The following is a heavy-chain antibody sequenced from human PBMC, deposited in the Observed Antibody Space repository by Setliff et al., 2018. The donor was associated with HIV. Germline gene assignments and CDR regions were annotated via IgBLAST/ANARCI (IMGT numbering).Heavy chain of an antibody. CDR2: IYYTGIT. V-gene: IGHV4-59*02. CDR3: ARELYGGNSRPFDY. J-gene: IGHJ4*02. CDR1: GGSVTSYL. Sequence: SETLSLTCSISGGSVTSYLWHWFRQPPGKGLEWIGYIYYTGITDNNPSLEGRVTISVDTSKNQVSLRLKSVTTAGTAVYYCARELYGGNSRPFDYWGQGALVTVSS. D-gene: IGHD2-21*02.